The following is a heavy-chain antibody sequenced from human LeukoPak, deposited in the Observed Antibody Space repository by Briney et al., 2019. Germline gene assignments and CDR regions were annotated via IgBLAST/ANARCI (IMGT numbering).Heavy chain of an antibody. Sequence: GGSLRLSCAASGFTFSSYSMNWVRQAPGKGLEWVSYISSSSSTIYYADSVKGRFTISRDNSKNTLYLQMNSLRAEDTAVYYCAKTKRWEWYMDVWGKGTTVTISS. CDR1: GFTFSSYS. CDR2: ISSSSSTI. V-gene: IGHV3-48*01. CDR3: AKTKRWEWYMDV. J-gene: IGHJ6*03. D-gene: IGHD1-26*01.